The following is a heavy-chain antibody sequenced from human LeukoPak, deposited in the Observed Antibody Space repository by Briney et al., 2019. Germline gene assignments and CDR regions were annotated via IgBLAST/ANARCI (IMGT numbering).Heavy chain of an antibody. Sequence: GGSLRLSCAGSGFTFSNYGMHWVRQAPGKGLEWVAVISSDGSTKYSTDSVKGRFAISRDNSKNTLYLQMNSLRAEDTAVYFCARLQMDTGYRPFDIWGQGRMVTVSS. V-gene: IGHV3-30*03. CDR2: ISSDGSTK. CDR3: ARLQMDTGYRPFDI. CDR1: GFTFSNYG. D-gene: IGHD5-24*01. J-gene: IGHJ3*02.